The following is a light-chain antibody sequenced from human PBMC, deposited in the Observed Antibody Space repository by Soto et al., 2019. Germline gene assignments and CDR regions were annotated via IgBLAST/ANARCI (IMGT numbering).Light chain of an antibody. CDR2: GAS. CDR1: QSISGT. J-gene: IGKJ1*01. CDR3: QQYNNWPLT. V-gene: IGKV3-15*01. Sequence: EIVLTQSPVTLSLSPGERATLSCRASQSISGTLAWYQQKPGQAPRLLIYGASTRATGIPARFSGSGSGTEFTLTISSLQSEDFAVYYCQQYNNWPLTFGQGTKVDIK.